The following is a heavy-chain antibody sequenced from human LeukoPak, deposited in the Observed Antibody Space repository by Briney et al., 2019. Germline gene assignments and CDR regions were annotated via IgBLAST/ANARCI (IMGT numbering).Heavy chain of an antibody. CDR3: ARDVVASLDY. Sequence: GGSLRLSCAASGFTLSSYWMAWVRQAPGKGLEWVANIKGDESARHQADSVKGRFTISRDNTRNSLYLQMTNLRGDDTALYYCARDVVASLDYWGQGTLVTVSS. CDR2: IKGDESAR. J-gene: IGHJ4*02. V-gene: IGHV3-7*01. CDR1: GFTLSSYW.